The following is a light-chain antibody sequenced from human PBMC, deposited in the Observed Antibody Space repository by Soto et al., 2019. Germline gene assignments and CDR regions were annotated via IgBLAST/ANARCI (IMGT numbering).Light chain of an antibody. CDR3: QSYDSSLSGSV. CDR2: GNS. CDR1: SSNIGAGYD. Sequence: QSVLTQPPSVSGAPGQRVTISCTGSSSNIGAGYDVHWYQQRPGTAPKLLIYGNSNRPSGGPDRFSGSKSGTSASLAITGLQSEDEADYYCQSYDSSLSGSVFVGGTKLTVL. J-gene: IGLJ3*02. V-gene: IGLV1-40*01.